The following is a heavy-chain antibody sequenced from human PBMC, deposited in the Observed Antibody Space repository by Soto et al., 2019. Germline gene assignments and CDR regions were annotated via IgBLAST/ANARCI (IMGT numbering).Heavy chain of an antibody. V-gene: IGHV1-18*01. CDR3: EREGPGYDSSGYYYVDY. CDR1: GYTFTSYG. CDR2: ISAYNGNT. J-gene: IGHJ4*02. Sequence: ASVKVSCKASGYTFTSYGISWVRQAPGQGLEWMGWISAYNGNTNYAQKLQGRVTMTTDTSTSTAYMELRSLRSDDTAVYYCEREGPGYDSSGYYYVDYWGQGTLVTVSS. D-gene: IGHD3-22*01.